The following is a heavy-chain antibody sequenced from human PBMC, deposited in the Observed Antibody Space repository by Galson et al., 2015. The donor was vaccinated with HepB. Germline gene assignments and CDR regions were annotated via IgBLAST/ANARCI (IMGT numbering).Heavy chain of an antibody. D-gene: IGHD3-16*01. CDR3: ARGDGGHFDY. Sequence: SLRLSCAASGFIFSSSWMHWVRQAPGEGLVWVSRINRDGSTTNYADSVKGRFTISRDNGKNTLYLQMNSLRDEDTAVYYCARGDGGHFDYWGQGTLVTVSS. J-gene: IGHJ4*02. CDR2: INRDGSTT. CDR1: GFIFSSSW. V-gene: IGHV3-74*01.